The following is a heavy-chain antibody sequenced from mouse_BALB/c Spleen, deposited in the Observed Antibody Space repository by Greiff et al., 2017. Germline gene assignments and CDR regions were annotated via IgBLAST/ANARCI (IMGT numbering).Heavy chain of an antibody. V-gene: IGHV1-63*02. CDR1: GYTFTNYW. J-gene: IGHJ2*01. CDR3: ANWDVVWDY. CDR2: IYPGGGYT. Sequence: QVQLKESGAELVRPGTSVKISCKASGYTFTNYWLGWVKQRPGHGLEWIGDIYPGGGYTNYNEKFKGKATLTADTSSSTAYMQLSSLTSEDSAVYFCANWDVVWDYWGQGTTLTVSS. D-gene: IGHD4-1*01.